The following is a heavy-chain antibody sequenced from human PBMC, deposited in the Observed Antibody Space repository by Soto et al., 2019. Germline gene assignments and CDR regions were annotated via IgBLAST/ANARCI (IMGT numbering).Heavy chain of an antibody. J-gene: IGHJ6*02. CDR1: GFVFRNLT. D-gene: IGHD3-10*01. CDR3: AKIMIQGVLVDALDV. V-gene: IGHV3-23*01. CDR2: ISFNGGVI. Sequence: DVQLLESGGGVVQPGGSLRLSCAASGFVFRNLTMNWVRQAPGKGLEYVAIISFNGGVIFDADSVRGRFTISRDNAKNILYLDMTNLRPGDSGVYYCAKIMIQGVLVDALDVWGRGTTVTVS.